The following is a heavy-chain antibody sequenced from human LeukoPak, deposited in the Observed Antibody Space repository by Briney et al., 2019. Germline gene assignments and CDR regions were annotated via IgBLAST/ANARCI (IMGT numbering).Heavy chain of an antibody. Sequence: GGSLRLSCAASGSTFSSYAMSWVRQAPGKGLEWVSAISGSGGSTYYADSVKGRFTISRDNSKNTLYLQMNSLRAEDTAVYYCAKDTRYCSSTSCLWGQGTLVTVSS. CDR3: AKDTRYCSSTSCL. D-gene: IGHD2-2*01. J-gene: IGHJ4*02. V-gene: IGHV3-23*01. CDR2: ISGSGGST. CDR1: GSTFSSYA.